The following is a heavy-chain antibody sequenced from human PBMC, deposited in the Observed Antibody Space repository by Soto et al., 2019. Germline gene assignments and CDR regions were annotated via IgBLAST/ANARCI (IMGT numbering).Heavy chain of an antibody. V-gene: IGHV4-59*01. CDR1: GGSIRGYY. Sequence: SETLSLTCSVSGGSIRGYYWSWIRQPPGKGLEWIGYVYYSGSTKYNPSLKSRATIPVDTSKNQFSLKLSSVTAADTAVYYCARAVGGCAFFPSWGQGTPVTVS. CDR2: VYYSGST. CDR3: ARAVGGCAFFPS. D-gene: IGHD1-26*01. J-gene: IGHJ5*02.